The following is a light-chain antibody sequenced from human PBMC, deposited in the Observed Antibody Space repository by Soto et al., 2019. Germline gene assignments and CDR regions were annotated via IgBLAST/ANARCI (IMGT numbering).Light chain of an antibody. CDR3: NSFRVSHLDV. Sequence: QSVLSQPASVSGSPGQTITISCTGTSTDVGGYNAVSWYQHHPGKAPKLIIYEVTHRPSGVSDRFSASKSGNTASLTISGLQAEDEAGYYCNSFRVSHLDVFGTGTKVTVL. V-gene: IGLV2-14*01. J-gene: IGLJ1*01. CDR1: STDVGGYNA. CDR2: EVT.